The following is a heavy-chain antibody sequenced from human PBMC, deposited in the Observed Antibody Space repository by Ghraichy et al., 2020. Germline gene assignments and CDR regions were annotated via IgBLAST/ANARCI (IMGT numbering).Heavy chain of an antibody. Sequence: SETLSLTCNVSGGSISTSGYYWGWVRQPPGKGLEWIGSAYYTGGAYYNPSLKSRVTISLDTSKNHFSLHLNSVTAADTSVDFCARDRLTLAVAGSDYWGQGILVTVSS. CDR1: GGSISTSGYY. CDR3: ARDRLTLAVAGSDY. J-gene: IGHJ4*02. V-gene: IGHV4-39*07. D-gene: IGHD6-19*01. CDR2: AYYTGGA.